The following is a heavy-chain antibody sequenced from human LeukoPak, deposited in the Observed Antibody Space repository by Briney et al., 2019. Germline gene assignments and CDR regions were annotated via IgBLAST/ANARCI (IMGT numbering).Heavy chain of an antibody. D-gene: IGHD6-13*01. V-gene: IGHV1-24*01. J-gene: IGHJ4*02. Sequence: ASVKVSCKVSGYTLTELSMHWVRQAPGKGLEWMGGFDPEDGETIYAQKFQGRVTMTEDTSTDTAYMELSSLRSEDTAVYYCALTSSSWTIFDYWGQGTLVTVSS. CDR3: ALTSSSWTIFDY. CDR2: FDPEDGET. CDR1: GYTLTELS.